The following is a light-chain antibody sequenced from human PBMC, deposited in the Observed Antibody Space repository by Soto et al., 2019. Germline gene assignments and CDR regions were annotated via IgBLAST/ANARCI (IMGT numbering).Light chain of an antibody. J-gene: IGLJ1*01. CDR1: SSDVGGYNY. V-gene: IGLV2-8*01. Sequence: QSVLTQPPSASGSPGQSVTISCTGTSSDVGGYNYVSWYQQHPGRAPKLMIYEVSERPSGVPDRFSGSKSSNTASLTVSGLQAEDEADYYCSSYAGSNTRVFGTGTKVTVL. CDR3: SSYAGSNTRV. CDR2: EVS.